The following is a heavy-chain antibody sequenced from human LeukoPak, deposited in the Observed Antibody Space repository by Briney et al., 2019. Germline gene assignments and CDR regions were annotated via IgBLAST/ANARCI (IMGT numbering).Heavy chain of an antibody. J-gene: IGHJ5*02. D-gene: IGHD2-2*01. V-gene: IGHV1-2*02. CDR1: GYTFTDYY. CDR2: INPNSGGT. Sequence: GASVTVSFTASGYTFTDYYILWVRQAPGQGLEWMGWINPNSGGTNYAQKFQGRLTLTRDTSISTAYMELSSLRSDDTAVYYCARDGRYCSSTSCSQPYNWFDPWGQGTLVTVSS. CDR3: ARDGRYCSSTSCSQPYNWFDP.